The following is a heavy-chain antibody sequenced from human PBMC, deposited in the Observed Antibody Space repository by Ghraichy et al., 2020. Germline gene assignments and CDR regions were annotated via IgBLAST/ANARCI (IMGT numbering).Heavy chain of an antibody. V-gene: IGHV1-18*04. CDR1: GYTFTSYG. J-gene: IGHJ4*02. CDR2: ISAYNGNT. Sequence: ASVKVSCKASGYTFTSYGISWVRQAPGQGLEWMGWISAYNGNTNYAQKLQGRVTMTTDTSTSTAYMELRSLRSDDTAVYYCAATVTTMTPLDYWGQGTLVTVSS. CDR3: AATVTTMTPLDY. D-gene: IGHD4-17*01.